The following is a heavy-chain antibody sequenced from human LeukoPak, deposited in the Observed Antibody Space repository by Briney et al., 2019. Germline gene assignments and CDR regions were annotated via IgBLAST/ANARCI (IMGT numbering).Heavy chain of an antibody. V-gene: IGHV3-23*01. D-gene: IGHD3-9*01. CDR1: GFTFRSYA. J-gene: IGHJ4*02. CDR3: AKVFGWNYFDY. Sequence: EAGGSLRLSCAASGFTFRSYAMSWVRQAPGKGLEWVSSISGSGTSTYYADSVKGRFTISRDNSKNTLYLQMKSLRAEDTAVYYCAKVFGWNYFDYWGQGTLVTVSS. CDR2: ISGSGTST.